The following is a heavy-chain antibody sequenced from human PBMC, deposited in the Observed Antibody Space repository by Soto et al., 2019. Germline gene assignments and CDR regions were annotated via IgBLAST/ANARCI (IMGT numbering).Heavy chain of an antibody. V-gene: IGHV1-69*02. CDR3: ASLDCEYCSGGSYPPRVYYYYYMDV. Sequence: ASVKVSCKASGGTFSSYTISWVRQAPGQGLEWMGRIIPILGIANYAQKFQGRVTITADKSTSTAYMELSSLRSEDTAVYYCASLDCEYCSGGSYPPRVYYYYYMDVWGKGTTVTVSS. J-gene: IGHJ6*03. CDR2: IIPILGIA. D-gene: IGHD2-15*01. CDR1: GGTFSSYT.